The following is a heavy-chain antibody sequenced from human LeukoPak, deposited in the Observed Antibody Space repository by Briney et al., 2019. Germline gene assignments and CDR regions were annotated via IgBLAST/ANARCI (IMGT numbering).Heavy chain of an antibody. CDR1: GYTFTSYA. CDR3: ARSGRTNWFDP. V-gene: IGHV7-4-1*02. Sequence: GASVKVSCKASGYTFTSYAMNWVRQAPGQGLEWMGWINTDTGNPTYAQGFTGRFVFSLDTSVSTAYLQTSSLKAEDTAVYYCARSGRTNWFDPWGQGTLVTVSS. D-gene: IGHD1-1*01. J-gene: IGHJ5*02. CDR2: INTDTGNP.